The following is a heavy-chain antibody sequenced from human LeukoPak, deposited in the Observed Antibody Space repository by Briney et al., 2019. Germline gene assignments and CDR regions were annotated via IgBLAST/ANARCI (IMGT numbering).Heavy chain of an antibody. V-gene: IGHV3-74*01. J-gene: IGHJ4*02. Sequence: GGSQRLSCAASGFTFSGSWMHWVRQAPGKGLVWVSHINSDGSSTTYADSVKGRFTISRDNAKNTLYLQMNRLRAEDTAVYSCARPNQYGGFDYWGQGTLVTVSS. CDR1: GFTFSGSW. D-gene: IGHD4/OR15-4a*01. CDR3: ARPNQYGGFDY. CDR2: INSDGSST.